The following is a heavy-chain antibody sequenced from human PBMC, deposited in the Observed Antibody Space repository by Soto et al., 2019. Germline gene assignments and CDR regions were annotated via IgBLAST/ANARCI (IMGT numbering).Heavy chain of an antibody. D-gene: IGHD5-12*01. Sequence: QVQLQESGPGLVKPSETLSLTCTVSGGSVSSGSYYWSWIRQHPGKGLEWIGYIYYSGSTNYNPSHKSRVTISVDTSKNHCHLKRSALTAADPAVYDCARGGWERMSTSTGDYWCQGSLVTVS. V-gene: IGHV4-61*01. CDR2: IYYSGST. CDR1: GGSVSSGSYY. CDR3: ARGGWERMSTSTGDY. J-gene: IGHJ4*02.